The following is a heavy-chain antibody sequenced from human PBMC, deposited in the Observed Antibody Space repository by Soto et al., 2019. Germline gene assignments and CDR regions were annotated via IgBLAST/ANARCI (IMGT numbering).Heavy chain of an antibody. CDR3: AKGGYYDSSGYLSDP. J-gene: IGHJ5*02. D-gene: IGHD3-22*01. CDR1: GFTFSSYG. CDR2: ISYDGSNK. Sequence: PGGSLRLSCAASGFTFSSYGMHWVRQAPGKRLEWVAVISYDGSNKYYADSVKGRFTISRDNSKNTLYLQMNSLRAEDTAVYYCAKGGYYDSSGYLSDPWGQGTLVTVSS. V-gene: IGHV3-30*18.